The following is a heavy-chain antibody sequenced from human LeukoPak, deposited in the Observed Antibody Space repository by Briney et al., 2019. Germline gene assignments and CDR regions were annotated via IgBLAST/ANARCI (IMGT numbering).Heavy chain of an antibody. D-gene: IGHD6-13*01. J-gene: IGHJ4*02. CDR2: ISAYNGNT. CDR3: ARDTLTYSSIWYRQ. V-gene: IGHV1-18*01. CDR1: GYTFTSYG. Sequence: ASVKVSCKASGYTFTSYGISWVRQAPGQGLEWMGWISAYNGNTNYAQKLQGRVTMTTDTSTSTAYMELRSLRSDDTAVYYCARDTLTYSSIWYRQWGQGTLVTVSS.